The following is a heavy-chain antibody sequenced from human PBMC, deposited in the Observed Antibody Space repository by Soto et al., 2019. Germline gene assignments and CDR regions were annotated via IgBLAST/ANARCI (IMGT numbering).Heavy chain of an antibody. Sequence: GESLKISCKGSGYSFTSYWIGWERQMPGKGLEWMGIIYPGDSDTRYSPSFQGQVTISADKSISTAYLQWSSLKASDTAMYYCARRMSNPRPYYYYYMDVWGKGTTVTVSS. V-gene: IGHV5-51*01. D-gene: IGHD4-4*01. J-gene: IGHJ6*03. CDR1: GYSFTSYW. CDR2: IYPGDSDT. CDR3: ARRMSNPRPYYYYYMDV.